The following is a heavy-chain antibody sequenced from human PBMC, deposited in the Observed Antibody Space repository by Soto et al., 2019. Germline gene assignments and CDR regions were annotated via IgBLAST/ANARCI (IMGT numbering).Heavy chain of an antibody. V-gene: IGHV3-33*01. J-gene: IGHJ3*02. CDR2: IWYDGSNK. CDR1: GFTFSSYG. Sequence: GGSLRLSCAASGFTFSSYGMHWVRQAPGKGLEWVAVIWYDGSNKYYADSVKGRFTISRDNSKNTLYLQMNSLRAEDTAVYYCARGLRYFDHAFDIWGQGTMVTVSS. CDR3: ARGLRYFDHAFDI. D-gene: IGHD3-9*01.